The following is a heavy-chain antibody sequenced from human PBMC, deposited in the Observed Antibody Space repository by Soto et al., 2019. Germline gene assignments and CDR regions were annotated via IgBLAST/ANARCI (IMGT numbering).Heavy chain of an antibody. D-gene: IGHD2-15*01. CDR2: IYYSGST. CDR3: ARDLADCSGSSCYSDSDAFHI. Sequence: QVQLQESGPGQVKSSETLSLTCTVSGGSISSSYWSWIRQPPGKGLEWIGYIYYSGSTSYNPSLKSRFTISVDPSKNQFSLNLTSVTAADTAVYYCARDLADCSGSSCYSDSDAFHIWGHGTMVTVSS. V-gene: IGHV4-59*01. CDR1: GGSISSSY. J-gene: IGHJ3*02.